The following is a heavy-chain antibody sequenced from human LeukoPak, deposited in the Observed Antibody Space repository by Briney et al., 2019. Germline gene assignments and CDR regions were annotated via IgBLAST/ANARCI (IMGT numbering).Heavy chain of an antibody. CDR1: GGSISSGGYS. CDR3: ARGPYSSSNWFDP. CDR2: IYTSGST. Sequence: SETLSLTCAVSGGSISSGGYSWSWIRQPAGKGLEWIGRIYTSGSTNYNPSLKSRVTMSVDTSKNQFSLKLSSVTAADTAVYYCARGPYSSSNWFDPWGQGTLVTVSS. V-gene: IGHV4-61*02. J-gene: IGHJ5*02. D-gene: IGHD6-6*01.